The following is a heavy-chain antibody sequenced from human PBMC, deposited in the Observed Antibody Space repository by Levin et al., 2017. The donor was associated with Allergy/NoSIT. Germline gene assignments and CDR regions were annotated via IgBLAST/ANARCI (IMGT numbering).Heavy chain of an antibody. V-gene: IGHV4-34*01. Sequence: SETLSLTCAVYGGPSRGYSGSWIRQPPGKGLEWMGEINHSGSTNYNPSLKSRVTISVDTSKNQFSLKLSSVTAADTAVYYCARGVRGVSRCAFDIWGQGTMVTVSS. CDR1: GGPSRGYS. CDR3: ARGVRGVSRCAFDI. J-gene: IGHJ3*02. CDR2: INHSGST. D-gene: IGHD3-10*01.